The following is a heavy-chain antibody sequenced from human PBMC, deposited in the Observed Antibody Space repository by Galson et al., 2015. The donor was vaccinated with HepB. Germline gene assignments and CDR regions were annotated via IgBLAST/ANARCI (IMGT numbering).Heavy chain of an antibody. CDR2: IYPADSDT. V-gene: IGHV5-51*03. J-gene: IGHJ3*01. D-gene: IGHD3-22*01. CDR1: GYSFVNYW. CDR3: ARPHDSNGFDAFQV. Sequence: QSGAEVKKPGESLRISCKDSGYSFVNYWIGWVRQATGKGLEWVGIIYPADSDTRYSPSFRDHVTISADKSTNTAYLQWSSLKASDTAMYFCARPHDSNGFDAFQVWGQGTMVTVFS.